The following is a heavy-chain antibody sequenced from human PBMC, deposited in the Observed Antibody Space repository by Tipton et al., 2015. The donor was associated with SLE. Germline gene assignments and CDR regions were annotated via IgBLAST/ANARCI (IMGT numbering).Heavy chain of an antibody. CDR2: MYSGGST. J-gene: IGHJ3*02. CDR1: GGSISRGSYN. Sequence: TLSLTCTVSGGSISRGSYNWSWIRQPAGKGLEWIGHMYSGGSTNYNPSLKSRVAISVDMSKNQFSLKLSSVTAADTAVYYCARDPARAFDIWGQGTLVTVSS. CDR3: ARDPARAFDI. V-gene: IGHV4-61*09.